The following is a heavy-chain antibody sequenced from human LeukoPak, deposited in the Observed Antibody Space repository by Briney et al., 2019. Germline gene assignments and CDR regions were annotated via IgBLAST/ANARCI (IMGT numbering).Heavy chain of an antibody. V-gene: IGHV3-23*01. D-gene: IGHD1-26*01. CDR2: ISGSGANT. Sequence: GGSLRLSCAASGFTFNTYAMTWVRQAPGKGLEWVSSISGSGANTYYADSVKGRFTISRDSSKNTLFLHMNTLRAEDTAIYYCAKDRTVGASYWYFELWGRGTLVTVSS. CDR1: GFTFNTYA. CDR3: AKDRTVGASYWYFEL. J-gene: IGHJ2*01.